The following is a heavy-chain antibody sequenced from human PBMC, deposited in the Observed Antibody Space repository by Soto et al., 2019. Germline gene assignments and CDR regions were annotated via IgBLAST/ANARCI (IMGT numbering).Heavy chain of an antibody. D-gene: IGHD5-12*01. CDR2: IYYSGST. J-gene: IGHJ4*02. CDR3: ARWLPADPFIYFDY. V-gene: IGHV4-61*01. CDR1: GGSVSSGSYY. Sequence: NPSETLSLTCTVSGGSVSSGSYYWSWIRQPPGKGLEWIGYIYYSGSTNYNPSLKSRVTISVDTSKNQFSLKLSSVTAADTAVYYCARWLPADPFIYFDYWGQGTLVTVSS.